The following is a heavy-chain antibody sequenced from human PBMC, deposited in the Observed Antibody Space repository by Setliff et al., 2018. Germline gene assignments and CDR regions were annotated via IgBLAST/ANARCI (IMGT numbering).Heavy chain of an antibody. J-gene: IGHJ4*02. CDR1: GYTFLSYG. Sequence: ASVKVSCKAVGYTFLSYGLSWVRQAPGQGLEWMGWISAYTGKTDYAQDFQGRVTMTTDTSTNTAYLELRSLRYDDTAVYFCARAPRLEWILPTFDYWGQGTPVTVSS. D-gene: IGHD3-3*01. CDR3: ARAPRLEWILPTFDY. V-gene: IGHV1-18*01. CDR2: ISAYTGKT.